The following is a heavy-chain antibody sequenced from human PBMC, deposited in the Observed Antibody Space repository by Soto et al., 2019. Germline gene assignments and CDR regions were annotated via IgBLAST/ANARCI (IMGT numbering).Heavy chain of an antibody. V-gene: IGHV1-69*13. CDR2: IIPIFGTA. Sequence: ASVKVSCKASGGTFSSYAISWVRQAPGQGLEWMGGIIPIFGTANYAQKFQGRVTITADESKNTLYLQMNSLRAEDTAVYYCARDTGPNGYNYYYFGMDVWGQGTTVTVSS. D-gene: IGHD5-18*01. CDR3: ARDTGPNGYNYYYFGMDV. J-gene: IGHJ6*02. CDR1: GGTFSSYA.